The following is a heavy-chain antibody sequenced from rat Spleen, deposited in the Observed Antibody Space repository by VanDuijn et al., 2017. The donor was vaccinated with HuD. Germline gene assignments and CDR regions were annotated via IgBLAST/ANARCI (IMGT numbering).Heavy chain of an antibody. Sequence: QVQLKESGPGLVQPSQTLSLTCTVSGFSLTDYHVHWVRQPPGKGLEWMGLMWTDGDTSYNSALKSRLSISRDTSRSQVFLKMNSLQTEDTATYYCARDENGYLNHWFAYWGQGTLVTVSS. V-gene: IGHV2-32*01. D-gene: IGHD2-7*01. CDR1: GFSLTDYH. J-gene: IGHJ3*01. CDR2: MWTDGDT. CDR3: ARDENGYLNHWFAY.